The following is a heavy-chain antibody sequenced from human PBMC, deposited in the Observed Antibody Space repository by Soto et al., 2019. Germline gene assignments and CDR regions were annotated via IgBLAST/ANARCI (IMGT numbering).Heavy chain of an antibody. CDR3: ATGRVLYGSEY. Sequence: QVQLQESGPGLVKPSETLSLTCTVSGGSISSYYWSWIRQPPGRGLQWIGYIYHTESTTSNYNPSLKSRVTISLDTSKNQFSLKLTSVTAADTAVYYCATGRVLYGSEYWGQGTLVTVSS. J-gene: IGHJ4*02. CDR1: GGSISSYY. D-gene: IGHD3-10*01. CDR2: IYHTESTTS. V-gene: IGHV4-59*03.